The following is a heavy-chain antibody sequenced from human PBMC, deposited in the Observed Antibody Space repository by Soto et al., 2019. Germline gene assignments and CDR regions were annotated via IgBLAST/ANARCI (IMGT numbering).Heavy chain of an antibody. D-gene: IGHD5-12*01. CDR3: AKTPREGIVATIWGPRFDY. CDR1: GFTFSSYA. V-gene: IGHV3-23*01. Sequence: GGSLRLSCAASGFTFSSYAMSWVRQAPGKGLEWVSAISGSGGSTYYADSVKGRFTISRDNSKNTLYLQMNSLRAEDTAVYYCAKTPREGIVATIWGPRFDYWGQGTLVTVSS. CDR2: ISGSGGST. J-gene: IGHJ4*02.